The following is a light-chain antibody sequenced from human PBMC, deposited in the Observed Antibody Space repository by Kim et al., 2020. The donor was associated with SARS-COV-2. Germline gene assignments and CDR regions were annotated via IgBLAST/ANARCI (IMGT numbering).Light chain of an antibody. Sequence: PGERATLPCRASQNVTTYLARYPNRPGQAPRLLTYRAYTRAAGVSRRFSGSVSGTDFSLTISRLQSEDFVVYFCQHYYKGPLTFGGGAKVDIK. CDR3: QHYYKGPLT. V-gene: IGKV3-15*01. CDR2: RAY. J-gene: IGKJ4*01. CDR1: QNVTTY.